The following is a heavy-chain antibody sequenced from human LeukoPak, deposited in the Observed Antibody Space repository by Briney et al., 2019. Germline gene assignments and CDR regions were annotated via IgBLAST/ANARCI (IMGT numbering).Heavy chain of an antibody. CDR1: GFTFSSYA. CDR3: AKDAPGGSHWPT. Sequence: GGSLRLSCEASGFTFSSYAMSGARQAPGKGLEWVSLISGGNTYYADSVKGRFTISRDNSKNTLYLQMSSLRVEDTAVYYCAKDAPGGSHWPTWGQGTLVTVSS. D-gene: IGHD1-26*01. V-gene: IGHV3-23*01. J-gene: IGHJ4*02. CDR2: ISGGNT.